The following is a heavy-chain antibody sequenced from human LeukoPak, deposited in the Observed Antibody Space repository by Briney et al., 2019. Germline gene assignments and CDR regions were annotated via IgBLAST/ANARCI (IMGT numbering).Heavy chain of an antibody. Sequence: ASVKVSCKASGYTFTGYYMHWVRQAPGPGLEWMGRINPNSGGTNYAQKFQGRVTMTRDTSIITAYMELSRLRSDDTAVYYCARAGYSSSWHYYYYYMDVWGKGTTVTVSS. D-gene: IGHD6-13*01. J-gene: IGHJ6*03. CDR1: GYTFTGYY. V-gene: IGHV1-2*06. CDR2: INPNSGGT. CDR3: ARAGYSSSWHYYYYYMDV.